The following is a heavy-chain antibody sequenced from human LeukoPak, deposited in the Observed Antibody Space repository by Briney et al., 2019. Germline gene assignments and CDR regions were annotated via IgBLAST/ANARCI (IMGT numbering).Heavy chain of an antibody. CDR3: AKLAAVVPAALGDY. D-gene: IGHD2-2*01. J-gene: IGHJ4*02. CDR2: ISGSGGST. Sequence: GGSLRPSCAASGFTFSSYAMSWVRQAPGKGLEWVSAISGSGGSTYYADSVKGRFTISRDNSKNTLYLQMNSLRAEDTAVYYCAKLAAVVPAALGDYWGQGTLVTVSS. CDR1: GFTFSSYA. V-gene: IGHV3-23*01.